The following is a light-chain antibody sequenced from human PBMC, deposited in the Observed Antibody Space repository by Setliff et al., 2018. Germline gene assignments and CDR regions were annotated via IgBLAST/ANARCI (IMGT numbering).Light chain of an antibody. CDR1: SSDIGGYNY. CDR3: TSYTDITTV. Sequence: QSVLTQPASVSGSPGQSITISCTGPSSDIGGYNYVSWYQHHPGKAPKLIIYDVINRPSGISNRFSGSKSGNTASLTISGLQAEDEADYYCTSYTDITTVFGSGTKVTV. CDR2: DVI. J-gene: IGLJ1*01. V-gene: IGLV2-14*03.